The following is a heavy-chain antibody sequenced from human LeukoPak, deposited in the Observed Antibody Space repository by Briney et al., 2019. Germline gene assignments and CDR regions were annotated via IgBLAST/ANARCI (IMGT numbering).Heavy chain of an antibody. J-gene: IGHJ5*02. CDR2: IYYSGST. Sequence: PSETLSLTCTVSGGSISSYYWGWIRQSPGKGLEWIGSIYYSGSTYYNPSLKSRVIMSVDTSKNQFSLRLSSVTAADTAVYYCARHNYYNFWNALNWFDPWGQGTPVTVSS. V-gene: IGHV4-39*01. CDR1: GGSISSYY. CDR3: ARHNYYNFWNALNWFDP. D-gene: IGHD3-3*01.